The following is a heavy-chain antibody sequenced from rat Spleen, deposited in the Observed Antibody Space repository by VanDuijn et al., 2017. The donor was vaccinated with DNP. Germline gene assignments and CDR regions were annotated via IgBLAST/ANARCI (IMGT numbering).Heavy chain of an antibody. CDR2: ISTGGGDI. D-gene: IGHD1-6*01. CDR1: GFSFSNYY. CDR3: TTVYYGPFAY. V-gene: IGHV5-25*01. Sequence: EVQLVESGGGVALPGGSMTLSCAASGFSFSNYYMGWVRQAPTKGLEWVASISTGGGDIHYRDSVKGRFTISKDKAQTTLYLRMDSLRSEDTATYYGTTVYYGPFAYWGKGTLVTVSS. J-gene: IGHJ3*01.